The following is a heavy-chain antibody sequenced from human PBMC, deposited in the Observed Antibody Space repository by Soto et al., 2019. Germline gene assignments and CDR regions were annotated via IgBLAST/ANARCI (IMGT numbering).Heavy chain of an antibody. D-gene: IGHD4-17*01. V-gene: IGHV1-18*01. Sequence: QVQLVQSGAEVKKPGASVKVSCKAPGYIFPSSTISWVRQAPGQGLEWMGWISAYNGNIKDAQKFQGRFTMTTDTSTSTAYMELRSLTSDDTAMYYCAIANYGDNDYWGQGTLVTGSS. J-gene: IGHJ4*02. CDR2: ISAYNGNI. CDR1: GYIFPSST. CDR3: AIANYGDNDY.